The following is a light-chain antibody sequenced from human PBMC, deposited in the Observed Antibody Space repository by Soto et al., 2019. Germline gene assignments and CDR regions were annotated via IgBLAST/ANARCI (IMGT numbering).Light chain of an antibody. V-gene: IGKV3-11*01. CDR2: DAS. CDR3: QQRSNWPLP. J-gene: IGKJ1*01. CDR1: QSVGTH. Sequence: EVVLTQSPATLSSSPGERATLSCRASQSVGTHLGWYQQKPGQPPRLLISDASNRATDIPARFSGSGSETGFTLTISSLEPEDVAVYYCQQRSNWPLPFGQGTKV.